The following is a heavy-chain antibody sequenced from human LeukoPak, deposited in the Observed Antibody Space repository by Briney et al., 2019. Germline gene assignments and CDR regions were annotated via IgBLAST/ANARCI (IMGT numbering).Heavy chain of an antibody. CDR2: INPNSGGT. J-gene: IGHJ4*02. Sequence: ASVKVSCKASGYTFTGYYMHWVRQAPGQGLEWMGWINPNSGGTNYAQKFQGRVTMTRDTSISTAYVELSRLRSDDTAVYYCARVVTMIVAYYDYWGQGTLVTVSS. CDR1: GYTFTGYY. CDR3: ARVVTMIVAYYDY. V-gene: IGHV1-2*02. D-gene: IGHD3-22*01.